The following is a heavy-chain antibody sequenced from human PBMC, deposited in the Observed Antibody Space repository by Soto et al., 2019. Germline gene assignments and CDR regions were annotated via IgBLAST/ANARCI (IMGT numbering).Heavy chain of an antibody. Sequence: SETLSLTCTVSGGSISSGGYYWSWIRQHPGKGLEWIGYIYYSGSTYYNPSLKSRVTISVDTSKNQFSLKLSSVTAADTAVYYCARAEWIQLWTTAAPGPFFDYWGPGTLVTVSS. D-gene: IGHD5-18*01. CDR1: GGSISSGGYY. CDR3: ARAEWIQLWTTAAPGPFFDY. J-gene: IGHJ4*02. CDR2: IYYSGST. V-gene: IGHV4-31*03.